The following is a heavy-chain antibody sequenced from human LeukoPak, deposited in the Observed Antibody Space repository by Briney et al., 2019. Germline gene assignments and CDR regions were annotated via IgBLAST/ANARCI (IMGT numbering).Heavy chain of an antibody. CDR3: ARDTGKVVPAAILDP. V-gene: IGHV4-59*01. CDR2: IYYSGST. Sequence: SETLSLTCTVSGGSISSYYWSWIRQPPGKGLEWIGYIYYSGSTNYNPSLKSRVTISVDTSKNQFSLKLSSVTAADTAVYYCARDTGKVVPAAILDPWGQGTLVTVSS. CDR1: GGSISSYY. J-gene: IGHJ5*02. D-gene: IGHD2-2*01.